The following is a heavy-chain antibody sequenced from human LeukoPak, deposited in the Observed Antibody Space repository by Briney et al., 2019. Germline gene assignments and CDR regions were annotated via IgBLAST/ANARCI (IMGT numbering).Heavy chain of an antibody. CDR2: IYYSGST. D-gene: IGHD4-11*01. V-gene: IGHV4-38-2*01. CDR1: GYSINSGYY. J-gene: IGHJ5*02. Sequence: SETLSLTCAVSGYSINSGYYWGWIRQPPGKGLEWIGSIYYSGSTYYNPSLKSRVTISVDTSKNQFSLKLSSVTAADTAVYYCARHRSNYAGPNWFDPWGQGTLVTVSS. CDR3: ARHRSNYAGPNWFDP.